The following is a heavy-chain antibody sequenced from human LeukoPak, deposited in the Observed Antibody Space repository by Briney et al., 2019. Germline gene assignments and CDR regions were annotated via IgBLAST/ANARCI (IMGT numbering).Heavy chain of an antibody. Sequence: ASVKVSCKPSGYIFTAYYIHWMRQAPGQGLEWMGRINPISGDANFAQMFQDRVTMTRDTSISTVYMELSGLTSDDTAVYYCGRDRLLDYWGQGTLVTVSS. CDR1: GYIFTAYY. CDR3: GRDRLLDY. J-gene: IGHJ4*02. D-gene: IGHD5-12*01. V-gene: IGHV1-2*06. CDR2: INPISGDA.